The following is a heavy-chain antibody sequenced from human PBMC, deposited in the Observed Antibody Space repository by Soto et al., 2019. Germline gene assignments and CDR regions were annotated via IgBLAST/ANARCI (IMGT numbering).Heavy chain of an antibody. CDR2: IYYSGST. V-gene: IGHV4-59*01. CDR3: ARSDHYYYDSSGYWDY. Sequence: SETLSLTCTVSGGSISSYYWSWIRQPPGKGLEWIGYIYYSGSTNYNPSLKSRVTISVDTSKNRFSLKLSSVTAADTAVYYCARSDHYYYDSSGYWDYWGQGTLVTVSS. CDR1: GGSISSYY. J-gene: IGHJ4*02. D-gene: IGHD3-22*01.